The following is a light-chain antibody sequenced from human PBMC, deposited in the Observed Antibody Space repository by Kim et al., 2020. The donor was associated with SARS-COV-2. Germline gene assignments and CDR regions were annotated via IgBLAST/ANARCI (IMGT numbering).Light chain of an antibody. CDR3: QAWDSSTAV. CDR1: KLGDKY. J-gene: IGLJ2*01. Sequence: VSPGQTASITCSGDKLGDKYACWYQQKPGQPPVLVIYQDSKRPSGIPERFSGSNSGNTATLTISGTQAMDEADYYCQAWDSSTAVFGGRTQLTVL. V-gene: IGLV3-1*01. CDR2: QDS.